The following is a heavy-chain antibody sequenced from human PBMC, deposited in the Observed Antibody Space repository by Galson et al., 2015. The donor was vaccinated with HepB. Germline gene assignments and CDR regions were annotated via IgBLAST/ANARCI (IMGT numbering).Heavy chain of an antibody. CDR3: AREQGPCTNGVCYGGWFDP. D-gene: IGHD2-8*01. J-gene: IGHJ5*02. Sequence: TLSLTCTVSGGSISSGGYYWSWIRQHPGKGLEWIGYIYYSGSTYYNPSLKSRVTISVDTSKNQFSLKLSSVTAADTAVYYCAREQGPCTNGVCYGGWFDPWGQGTLVTVSS. V-gene: IGHV4-31*03. CDR1: GGSISSGGYY. CDR2: IYYSGST.